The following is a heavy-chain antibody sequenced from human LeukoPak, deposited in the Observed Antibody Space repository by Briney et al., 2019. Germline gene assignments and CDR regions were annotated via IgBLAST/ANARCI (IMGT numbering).Heavy chain of an antibody. CDR2: IKSNTDGGTT. D-gene: IGHD6-13*01. CDR3: PTIRGYSSSWPFDY. CDR1: GFTFVNAW. V-gene: IGHV3-15*01. Sequence: PGGSLRLSCAASGFTFVNAWMTWVRQAPGKGLEWVGRIKSNTDGGTTDYAAPVKGRFTISRDDSKNTLYLQMNSLKTEDTAVYYCPTIRGYSSSWPFDYWGQGILVTVSS. J-gene: IGHJ4*02.